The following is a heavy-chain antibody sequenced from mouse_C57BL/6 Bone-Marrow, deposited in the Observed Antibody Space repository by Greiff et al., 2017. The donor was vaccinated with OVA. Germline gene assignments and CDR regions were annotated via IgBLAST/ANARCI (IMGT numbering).Heavy chain of an antibody. Sequence: EVHLVESGAELVRPGASVKLSCTASGFNIKDDYMHWVKQRPEQGLEWIGWIDPENGDTEYASKFQGKATITADTSSNTAYLQLSSLTSEDTAVYYCTTRSNYEGDYWGQGTTLTVSS. V-gene: IGHV14-4*01. D-gene: IGHD2-5*01. CDR1: GFNIKDDY. CDR3: TTRSNYEGDY. J-gene: IGHJ2*01. CDR2: IDPENGDT.